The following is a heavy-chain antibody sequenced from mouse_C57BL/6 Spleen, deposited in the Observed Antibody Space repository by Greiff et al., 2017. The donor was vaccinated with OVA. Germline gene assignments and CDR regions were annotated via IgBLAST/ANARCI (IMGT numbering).Heavy chain of an antibody. CDR1: GYAFSSSW. V-gene: IGHV1-82*01. CDR2: IYPGDGDT. Sequence: VQLQQSGPELVKPGASVKISCKASGYAFSSSWMNWVKQRPGKGLEWIGRIYPGDGDTNYNGKFKGKATLTADKSSSTAYMQLSSLTSEDSAVYFWARSGRDGSSYGAMDYWGQGTSVTVSS. J-gene: IGHJ4*01. D-gene: IGHD1-1*01. CDR3: ARSGRDGSSYGAMDY.